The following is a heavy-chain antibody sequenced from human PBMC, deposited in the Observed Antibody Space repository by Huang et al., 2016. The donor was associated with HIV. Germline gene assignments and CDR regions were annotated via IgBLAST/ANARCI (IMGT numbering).Heavy chain of an antibody. V-gene: IGHV1-24*01. CDR2: FDPEMGET. CDR1: EYTLTELS. D-gene: IGHD3-9*01. Sequence: QVQLVQSRAEVKKPGASVKVSCKVSEYTLTELSIPWVRQPPGKGLEWMGGFDPEMGETIYAQKCQGRVTMTEDTSTETAFMELSGLRPEDTAVYYCATGFDVFFDFWGQGTLVTVSS. CDR3: ATGFDVFFDF. J-gene: IGHJ4*02.